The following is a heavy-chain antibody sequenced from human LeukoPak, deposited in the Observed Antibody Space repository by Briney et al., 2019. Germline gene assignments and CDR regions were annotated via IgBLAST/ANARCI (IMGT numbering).Heavy chain of an antibody. D-gene: IGHD5-18*01. CDR1: GGTFSSYA. CDR2: IIPIFGTA. Sequence: ASVKVSCKASGGTFSSYAISWVRRAPGQGLEWMGGIIPIFGTANYAQKFQGRVTITADESTSTAYMELSSLRSEDTAVYYCARGTTLVTNYFDYWGQGTLVSLSS. J-gene: IGHJ4*02. V-gene: IGHV1-69*13. CDR3: ARGTTLVTNYFDY.